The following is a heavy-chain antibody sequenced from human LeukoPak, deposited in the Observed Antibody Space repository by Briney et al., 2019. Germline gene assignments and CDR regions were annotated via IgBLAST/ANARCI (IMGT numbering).Heavy chain of an antibody. J-gene: IGHJ4*02. CDR1: GFTFSIYA. V-gene: IGHV3-23*01. D-gene: IGHD3-3*01. CDR3: AKWVGYYDFWSRPRGYYFDY. CDR2: ISGSGGST. Sequence: GGSLRLSCAAAGFTFSIYAMSWVRQAPGKGLEWVSAISGSGGSTYYADSVKGRFTISRDNSKNTLYLQMNSLRAEDTAVYYCAKWVGYYDFWSRPRGYYFDYWGQGTLVTVSS.